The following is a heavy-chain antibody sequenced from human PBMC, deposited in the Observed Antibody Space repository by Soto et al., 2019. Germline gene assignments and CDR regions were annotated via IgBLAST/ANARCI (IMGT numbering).Heavy chain of an antibody. V-gene: IGHV1-3*01. CDR2: INPDNGNT. CDR1: GYTFTRYT. Sequence: QVQLVQSGAEVKKPGASVKISCKASGYTFTRYTMNWVRQAPGQRLEWMGWINPDNGNTKSSQKFQDRVIITRDTSASTAYMDLSTLRSEDTALYYCARSIATGQLDPWGQGTPVTVSS. J-gene: IGHJ5*02. D-gene: IGHD6-6*01. CDR3: ARSIATGQLDP.